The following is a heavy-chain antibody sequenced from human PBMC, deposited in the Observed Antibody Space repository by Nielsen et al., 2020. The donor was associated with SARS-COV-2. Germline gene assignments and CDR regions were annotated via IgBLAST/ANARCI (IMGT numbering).Heavy chain of an antibody. Sequence: SETLSLTCTVSGGSISSYYWSWIRQPPGKGLEWIGYIYYSGSTNYNPSLKSRVTISVDTSKNQFSLKLSSVTAADTAVYYCARGKGQYQLPGRNWFDPWGQGTLVTVSS. J-gene: IGHJ5*02. V-gene: IGHV4-59*01. CDR1: GGSISSYY. CDR2: IYYSGST. CDR3: ARGKGQYQLPGRNWFDP. D-gene: IGHD2-2*01.